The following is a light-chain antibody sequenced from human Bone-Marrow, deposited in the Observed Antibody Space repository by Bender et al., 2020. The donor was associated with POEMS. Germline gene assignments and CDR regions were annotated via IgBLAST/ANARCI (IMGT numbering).Light chain of an antibody. Sequence: QSALTQPASVSGSPGQSIAISCTGTSSDVGSFNLVSWYQQHPGKAPKLMIYDVTKRPSAVSNRFSGSKSDTTASLTISGLQAEDEADYYCCSYAGSNIVGLGGGTKLTVL. CDR1: SSDVGSFNL. CDR2: DVT. CDR3: CSYAGSNIVG. J-gene: IGLJ2*01. V-gene: IGLV2-23*02.